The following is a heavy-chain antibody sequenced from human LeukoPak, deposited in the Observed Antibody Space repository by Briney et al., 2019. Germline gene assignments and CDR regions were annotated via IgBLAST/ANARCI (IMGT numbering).Heavy chain of an antibody. CDR3: AREAAWNYGTQVVNWFDP. V-gene: IGHV4-38-2*02. D-gene: IGHD1-7*01. CDR2: IYHSGST. J-gene: IGHJ5*02. Sequence: SETLSLTCTVSGGSISSYYWGWIRHPPGRGLEWIGSIYHSGSTYYNPSLKSRVTISVGTSKNQFSLKLSSVTAADTAVYYWAREAAWNYGTQVVNWFDPWGQGTLVTVSS. CDR1: GGSISSYY.